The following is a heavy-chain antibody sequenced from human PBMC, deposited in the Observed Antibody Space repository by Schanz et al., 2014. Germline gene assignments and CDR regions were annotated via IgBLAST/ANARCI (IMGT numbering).Heavy chain of an antibody. CDR1: GFPFSRFS. CDR3: ARDSGSSSWYPSDY. D-gene: IGHD6-13*01. J-gene: IGHJ4*02. Sequence: EEQLVESGGGSLQPGGSLRLSCTASGFPFSRFSMIWVRQAPGKGLEWLAYISGGSNAIYYADSVKGRFTISRDNSKNTLYLQMNSLRADDTAVYYCARDSGSSSWYPSDYWGQGTLVTVSS. CDR2: ISGGSNAI. V-gene: IGHV3-48*01.